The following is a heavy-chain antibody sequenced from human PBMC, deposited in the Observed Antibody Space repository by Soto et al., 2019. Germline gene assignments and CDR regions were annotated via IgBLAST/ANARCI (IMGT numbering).Heavy chain of an antibody. V-gene: IGHV4-30-2*01. CDR1: GGSISSGGYS. CDR2: IYHSGST. J-gene: IGHJ1*01. D-gene: IGHD3-10*01. CDR3: ARTDYGSGSGREYFQH. Sequence: QLQLQESGSGLVKPSQTLSLTCAVSGGSISSGGYSWSWIRQPPGKGLEWIGYIYHSGSTYYNPSLKSRVTISVDRSKNQFSLKLSSVTAADTAVYYCARTDYGSGSGREYFQHWGQGTLVTVSS.